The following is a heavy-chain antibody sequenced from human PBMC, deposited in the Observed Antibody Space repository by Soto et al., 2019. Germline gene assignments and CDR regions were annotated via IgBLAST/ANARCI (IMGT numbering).Heavy chain of an antibody. CDR3: ARPIAVAGLYYYYGMDV. Sequence: QVQLVQSGAEVKKPGSSVKVSCKASGGTFSSYAISWVRQAPGQGLEWMGGISPIFGTANYAQKFQGRVTITADESTSTAYMELSSLRSEDTAVYYCARPIAVAGLYYYYGMDVWGQGTTVTVSS. CDR1: GGTFSSYA. V-gene: IGHV1-69*01. D-gene: IGHD6-19*01. J-gene: IGHJ6*02. CDR2: ISPIFGTA.